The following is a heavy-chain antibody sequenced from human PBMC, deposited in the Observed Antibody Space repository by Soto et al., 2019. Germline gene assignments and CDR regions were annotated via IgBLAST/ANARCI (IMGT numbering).Heavy chain of an antibody. Sequence: GGSLRLSCAASGFTVSSNYMSWVRQAPGKGLEWVSVIYSGGSTYYADSVKGRFTISRDNSKNTLYLQMNSLRAEDTAVYYCARGTYYYDSSGPLWGQGTLVTVSS. CDR3: ARGTYYYDSSGPL. V-gene: IGHV3-53*01. CDR2: IYSGGST. CDR1: GFTVSSNY. D-gene: IGHD3-22*01. J-gene: IGHJ4*02.